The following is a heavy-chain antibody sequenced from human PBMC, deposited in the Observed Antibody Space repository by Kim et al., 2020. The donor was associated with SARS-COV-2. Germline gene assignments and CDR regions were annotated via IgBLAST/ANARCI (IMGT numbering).Heavy chain of an antibody. CDR2: ISDYTGKT. J-gene: IGHJ5*02. V-gene: IGHV1-18*01. Sequence: ASVKVSCKASGYSFTSFGISWVRQAPGQGLEWMGWISDYTGKTRYAQKFQGRVTMTTDRSTTTGYMELRSLRSDDTAVYYCARDSNGSGTFFEDWFDPWGQGTQVTVSS. CDR1: GYSFTSFG. D-gene: IGHD3-10*01. CDR3: ARDSNGSGTFFEDWFDP.